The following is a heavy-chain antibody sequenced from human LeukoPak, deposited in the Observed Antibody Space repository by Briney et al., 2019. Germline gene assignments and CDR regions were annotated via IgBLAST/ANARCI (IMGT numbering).Heavy chain of an antibody. J-gene: IGHJ4*02. Sequence: GGSLRLSCAASEFSFSNFAMYWVRQAPGKGLEWVSYISSSGSPIYFADSVQGRFTISGDNAKNSLYLQMNSLRGEDTAVYYCARRSGGYYNFDYWGQGTLVTVSS. CDR3: ARRSGGYYNFDY. CDR1: EFSFSNFA. CDR2: ISSSGSPI. D-gene: IGHD3-10*01. V-gene: IGHV3-48*03.